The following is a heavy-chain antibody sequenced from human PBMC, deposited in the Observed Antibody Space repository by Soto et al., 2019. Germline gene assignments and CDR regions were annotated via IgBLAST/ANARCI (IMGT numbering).Heavy chain of an antibody. J-gene: IGHJ4*02. CDR3: AKGGRQWLVTSDFNY. Sequence: VQLVESGGGVVQPGRSLRLSCAASGFTFSGYAMHWVRQAPGKGLEWVAVVSHDGRNTHYADSVKGRFTISRDSSKHTVSLEMTSLRAEDTAVYYCAKGGRQWLVTSDFNYWGQGALVTVSS. CDR1: GFTFSGYA. V-gene: IGHV3-30*18. CDR2: VSHDGRNT. D-gene: IGHD6-19*01.